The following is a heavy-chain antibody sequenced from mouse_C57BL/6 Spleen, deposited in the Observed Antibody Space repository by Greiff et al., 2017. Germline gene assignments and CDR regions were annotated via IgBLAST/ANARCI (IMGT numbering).Heavy chain of an antibody. CDR3: ARRGDYDGHWYFGG. CDR2: IHPNSGST. V-gene: IGHV1-64*01. CDR1: GYTFTSYW. D-gene: IGHD2-4*01. J-gene: IGHJ1*03. Sequence: QVQLQQPGAELVKPGASVKLSCKASGYTFTSYWMHWVKQRPGQGLEWIGMIHPNSGSTNYNEKFKSKATLTVDKSSSTAYMQLSSLTSEDSAVYYCARRGDYDGHWYFGGWGTGTTVTVSS.